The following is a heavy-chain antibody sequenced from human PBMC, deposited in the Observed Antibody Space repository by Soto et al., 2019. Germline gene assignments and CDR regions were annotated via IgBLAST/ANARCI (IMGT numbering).Heavy chain of an antibody. J-gene: IGHJ3*02. CDR1: GGSISSYY. D-gene: IGHD1-26*01. V-gene: IGHV4-59*01. CDR3: ARGIVGANYDAFDI. Sequence: LSLTCTVSGGSISSYYWSWIRQPPGKGLEWIGYIYYSGSTNYNPSLKSRVTISVDTSKNQFSLKLSSVTAADTAVYYCARGIVGANYDAFDIWGQGTMVTVSS. CDR2: IYYSGST.